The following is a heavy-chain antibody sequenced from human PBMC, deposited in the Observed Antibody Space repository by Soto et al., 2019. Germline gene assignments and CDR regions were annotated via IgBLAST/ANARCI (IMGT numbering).Heavy chain of an antibody. D-gene: IGHD2-15*01. J-gene: IGHJ4*03. CDR1: GYTFTSYD. CDR3: ASTVESPASFDY. V-gene: IGHV1-8*02. Sequence: QVQLVQSGAEVKKPGASVKVSCKASGYTFTSYDITWVRQATGQGLEWMGWMNPNSGNTGYAQKFQGRITMTRNTSISTAYMEMSRLRSADTAVYSFASTVESPASFDYWGQGTPVTVSS. CDR2: MNPNSGNT.